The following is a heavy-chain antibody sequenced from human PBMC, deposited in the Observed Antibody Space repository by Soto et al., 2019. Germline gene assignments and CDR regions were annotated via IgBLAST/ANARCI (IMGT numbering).Heavy chain of an antibody. J-gene: IGHJ4*02. CDR1: GFTFSSYA. Sequence: PGGSLRLSCAASGFTFSSYAMHWVRQAPGKGLEWVAVISYDGSNKYYADSVKGRFTISRDNSKNTLYLQMNSLRAEDTAVYYCATGTRTFDFWSGPGDYWGQGTLVTVSS. V-gene: IGHV3-30-3*01. CDR3: ATGTRTFDFWSGPGDY. D-gene: IGHD3-3*01. CDR2: ISYDGSNK.